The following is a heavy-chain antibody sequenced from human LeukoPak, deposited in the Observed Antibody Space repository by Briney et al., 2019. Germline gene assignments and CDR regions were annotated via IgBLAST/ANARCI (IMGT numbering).Heavy chain of an antibody. Sequence: GGSMRLSCAASGFTFSSYSMNWVRQAPGKGLEWVSSISSGRSYIYYADSVKGRFTISRDNAKNSLYVQRKSLRAEDTAVYYCARDSGYGLAFDYWRQGTLVTVSS. CDR3: ARDSGYGLAFDY. V-gene: IGHV3-21*01. D-gene: IGHD5-12*01. CDR1: GFTFSSYS. J-gene: IGHJ4*02. CDR2: ISSGRSYI.